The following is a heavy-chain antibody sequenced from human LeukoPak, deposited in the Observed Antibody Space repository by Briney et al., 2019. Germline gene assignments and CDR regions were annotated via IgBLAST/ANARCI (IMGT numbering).Heavy chain of an antibody. D-gene: IGHD5-12*01. CDR2: IRYDGSNK. CDR1: GFTFSSYG. J-gene: IGHJ4*02. V-gene: IGHV3-30*02. CDR3: AKDAVATITTGFDY. Sequence: GGSLRLSCAASGFTFSSYGMHWLRQAPGKGLEWVAFIRYDGSNKYYADSVKGRFTISRDNSKNTLYLQMNSLRAEDTAVYYCAKDAVATITTGFDYWGQGTLVTVSS.